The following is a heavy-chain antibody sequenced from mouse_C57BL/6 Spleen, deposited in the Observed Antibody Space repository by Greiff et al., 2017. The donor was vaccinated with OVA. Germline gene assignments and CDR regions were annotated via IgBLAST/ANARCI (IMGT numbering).Heavy chain of an antibody. CDR1: GYTFTSYG. J-gene: IGHJ1*03. CDR3: ARERDYYGSSPYWYVDV. V-gene: IGHV1-81*01. Sequence: QVQLKQSGAELARPGASVKLSCKASGYTFTSYGISWVKQRTGQGLEWIGEIYPRSGNTYYNEKFKGKATLTADKYSSTAYMELRSLTSEDSAVYFCARERDYYGSSPYWYVDVWGTGTTVTVSS. D-gene: IGHD1-1*01. CDR2: IYPRSGNT.